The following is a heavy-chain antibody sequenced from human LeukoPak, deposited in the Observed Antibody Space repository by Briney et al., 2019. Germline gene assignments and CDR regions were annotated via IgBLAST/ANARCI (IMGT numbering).Heavy chain of an antibody. D-gene: IGHD3-10*01. CDR1: GYTFTSYG. CDR3: ARSSGITMVREAFDY. CDR2: ISAYNGNT. J-gene: IGHJ4*02. Sequence: ASVKVSCKASGYTFTSYGISWVRQAPGQGLEWMGWISAYNGNTNYAQKLQGRVTMTTDTSTSTAYMERRSLRSDDTAVYYCARSSGITMVREAFDYWGQGTLVTVSS. V-gene: IGHV1-18*01.